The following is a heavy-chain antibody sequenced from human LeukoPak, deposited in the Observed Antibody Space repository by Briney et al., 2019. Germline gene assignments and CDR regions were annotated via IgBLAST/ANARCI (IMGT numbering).Heavy chain of an antibody. J-gene: IGHJ4*02. Sequence: GGPLRLSCAASGFTFGSYAIYWVRQAPGKGLEWVANIKQDGSEKSYVGSVKGRFTISRDNAKNSLYLQMNSLRAEDTAMYYCARYGYSSGWSVDYWGQGTLVTVSS. CDR2: IKQDGSEK. CDR3: ARYGYSSGWSVDY. CDR1: GFTFGSYA. D-gene: IGHD6-19*01. V-gene: IGHV3-7*01.